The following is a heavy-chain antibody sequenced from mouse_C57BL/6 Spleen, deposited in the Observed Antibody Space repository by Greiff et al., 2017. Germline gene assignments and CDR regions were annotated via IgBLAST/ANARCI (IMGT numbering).Heavy chain of an antibody. V-gene: IGHV1-54*01. CDR3: ARVAYDYPFAY. CDR1: GYAFTNYL. J-gene: IGHJ3*01. CDR2: INPGSGGT. D-gene: IGHD2-4*01. Sequence: VKVVESGAELVRPGTSVKVSCKASGYAFTNYLIEWVKQRPGQGLEWIGVINPGSGGTNYNEKFKGKATLTADKSSSTAYMQLSSLTSEDSAVYFCARVAYDYPFAYWGQGTLVTVSA.